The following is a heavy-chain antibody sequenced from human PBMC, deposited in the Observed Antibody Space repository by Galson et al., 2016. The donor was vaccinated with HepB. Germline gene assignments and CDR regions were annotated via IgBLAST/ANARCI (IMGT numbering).Heavy chain of an antibody. CDR1: GFTFSSCW. CDR3: AREGLSDYGDYKYYYYALDV. V-gene: IGHV3-7*01. Sequence: SLRLSCAASGFTFSSCWMTWVRQAPGKGLEWVANIKQDGSEQYYVDSVKGRFTISRDNAKNSLYLQRNSLRAEDTAVYYCAREGLSDYGDYKYYYYALDVWGQGTTVTVSS. D-gene: IGHD4-17*01. J-gene: IGHJ6*02. CDR2: IKQDGSEQ.